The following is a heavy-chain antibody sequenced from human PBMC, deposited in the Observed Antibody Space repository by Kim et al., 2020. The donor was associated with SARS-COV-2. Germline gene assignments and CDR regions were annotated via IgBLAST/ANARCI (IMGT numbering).Heavy chain of an antibody. Sequence: ASVKVSCKASGYTFTSYDINWVRQATGQGLEWMGWMNPNSGNTGYAQKFQGRVTMTRNTSISTAYMELSSLRSEDTAVYYCARAGSARSYYTLWGQGTLVTVSS. V-gene: IGHV1-8*01. CDR1: GYTFTSYD. CDR2: MNPNSGNT. CDR3: ARAGSARSYYTL. J-gene: IGHJ4*02. D-gene: IGHD3-10*01.